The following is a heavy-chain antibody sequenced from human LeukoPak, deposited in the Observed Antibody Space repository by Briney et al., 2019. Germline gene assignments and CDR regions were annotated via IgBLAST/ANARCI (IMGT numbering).Heavy chain of an antibody. D-gene: IGHD5-18*01. Sequence: GGSLRLSCAASGFTFSDHYMDWVRQAPGKGLEWVGRTRNKANRYTTEYAASVKGRFTISRDDSKTSLYLQMNSLRAEDTAVYYCARHLSGITGYTYGRGIDYWGQGTPVTVSS. CDR2: TRNKANRYTT. V-gene: IGHV3-72*01. CDR3: ARHLSGITGYTYGRGIDY. CDR1: GFTFSDHY. J-gene: IGHJ4*02.